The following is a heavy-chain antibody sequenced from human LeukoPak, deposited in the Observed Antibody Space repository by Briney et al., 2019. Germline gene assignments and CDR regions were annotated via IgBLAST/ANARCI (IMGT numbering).Heavy chain of an antibody. D-gene: IGHD5-18*01. Sequence: GGSLRLSCAASGFAFRDYYMSWIRQPPGKGLEWVSYIRSTGGINSIADSVKGRFTISRDNAKNSLYLQMNSLRTEDTAVYYCASGYRSGADYWGQGTLVTVSS. CDR2: IRSTGGIN. CDR1: GFAFRDYY. J-gene: IGHJ4*02. CDR3: ASGYRSGADY. V-gene: IGHV3-11*04.